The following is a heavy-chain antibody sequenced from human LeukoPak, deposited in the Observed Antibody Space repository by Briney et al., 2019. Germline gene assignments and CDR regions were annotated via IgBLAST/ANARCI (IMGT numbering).Heavy chain of an antibody. D-gene: IGHD3-3*01. J-gene: IGHJ4*02. V-gene: IGHV3-23*01. CDR3: AKDSQPSRVVPNLWYFDY. CDR2: ISGSGGST. Sequence: GGSLRLSCAASGFTFDDYAMHWVRQAPGKGLEWVSAISGSGGSTYYADSVKGRFTISRDNSKNTLYLQMNSLRAEDTAVYYCAKDSQPSRVVPNLWYFDYWGQGTLVTVSS. CDR1: GFTFDDYA.